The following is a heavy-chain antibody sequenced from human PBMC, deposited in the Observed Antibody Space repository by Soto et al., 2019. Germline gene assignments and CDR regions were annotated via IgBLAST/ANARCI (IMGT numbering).Heavy chain of an antibody. Sequence: QVQLQESGPGLVKPSETLSLTCTLSGGPGSSESHYWGWIRQTPGKGLEGIGYIYYTGSTNYNPSLKGRVTMSVDTSRDQVSLRLRSVTRADTAVYYCARDQYDFRSGSYYYAMEVWGQGTKVTVSS. CDR1: GGPGSSESHY. D-gene: IGHD3-3*01. V-gene: IGHV4-61*01. CDR3: ARDQYDFRSGSYYYAMEV. CDR2: IYYTGST. J-gene: IGHJ6*02.